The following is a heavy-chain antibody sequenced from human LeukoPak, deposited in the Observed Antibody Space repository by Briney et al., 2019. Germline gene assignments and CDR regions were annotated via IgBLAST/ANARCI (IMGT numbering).Heavy chain of an antibody. D-gene: IGHD4-23*01. V-gene: IGHV1-18*01. Sequence: ASVKVSCKASGYTFTSYGISWVRQAPGQGLEWMGWISAYNGNTNYAQKLQGRVTMTTDTSTSTAYMELRSLRSDDTAVYYCAGDEIYGGESAFDYWGQGTLVTVSS. J-gene: IGHJ4*02. CDR2: ISAYNGNT. CDR3: AGDEIYGGESAFDY. CDR1: GYTFTSYG.